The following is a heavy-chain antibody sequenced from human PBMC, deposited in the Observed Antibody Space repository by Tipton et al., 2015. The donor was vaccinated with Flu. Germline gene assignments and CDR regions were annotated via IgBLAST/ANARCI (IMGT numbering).Heavy chain of an antibody. Sequence: TLSLTCTVSGGSVSSGSYYWNWIRRPPGKGLEWIGYLYNSGSTTYNPSLKSRVTISVDTSKNQFSLKLSAVTAADTAVYYCARAGGGIPFDYWGQGTLVTVSS. CDR1: GGSVSSGSYY. D-gene: IGHD3-16*02. CDR2: LYNSGST. J-gene: IGHJ4*02. V-gene: IGHV4-61*01. CDR3: ARAGGGIPFDY.